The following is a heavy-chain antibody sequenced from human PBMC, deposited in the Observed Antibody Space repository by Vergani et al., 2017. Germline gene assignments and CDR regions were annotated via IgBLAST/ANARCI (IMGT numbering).Heavy chain of an antibody. D-gene: IGHD1-14*01. J-gene: IGHJ5*02. CDR3: ARDLRLLYNRFDP. CDR2: TWYDGNNK. V-gene: IGHV3-33*01. Sequence: QVQLVESGGGVVQPGRSLRLSCAASGFTFNQSGMHWVRQAPGKGLEGVAVTWYDGNNKQYADSVKGRFTISRDNSKSTMYLQMNSLRDEGTGVYYCARDLRLLYNRFDPWGQGTLVTVSS. CDR1: GFTFNQSG.